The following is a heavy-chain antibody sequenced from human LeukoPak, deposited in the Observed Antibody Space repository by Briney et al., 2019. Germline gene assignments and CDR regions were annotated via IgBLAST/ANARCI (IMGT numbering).Heavy chain of an antibody. J-gene: IGHJ4*02. CDR1: GYTFTSYA. CDR3: ARQRIAAALLGY. V-gene: IGHV1-3*01. CDR2: INAGNGNT. Sequence: ASVKVSCKASGYTFTSYAMHWVRQAPGQRLEWMGWINAGNGNTKYSQKFQGRVTITRDTSASTAYMELSSLRSEDTAVYYCARQRIAAALLGYWGQGTLVIVSS. D-gene: IGHD6-13*01.